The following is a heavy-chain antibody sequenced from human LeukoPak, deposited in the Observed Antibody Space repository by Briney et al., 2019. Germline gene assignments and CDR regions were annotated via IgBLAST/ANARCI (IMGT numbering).Heavy chain of an antibody. D-gene: IGHD4-23*01. CDR3: ARVTTMMVTRRAHSFDI. J-gene: IGHJ3*02. V-gene: IGHV4-39*07. Sequence: SETLSLTCTVSGGSISSSYYQWGRIRQPPGKGLEWIGNIYYTGSTYYNPSLKSRVTISIDTSKNQFSLQLSSLTAADTAVYYCARVTTMMVTRRAHSFDIWGQGTMVTASS. CDR2: IYYTGST. CDR1: GGSISSSYYQ.